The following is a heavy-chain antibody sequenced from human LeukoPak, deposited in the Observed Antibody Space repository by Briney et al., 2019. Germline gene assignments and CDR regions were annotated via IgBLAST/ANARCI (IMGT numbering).Heavy chain of an antibody. CDR2: ISGSGGNT. CDR1: GFTFSSYA. D-gene: IGHD3-22*01. V-gene: IGHV3-23*01. J-gene: IGHJ2*01. CDR3: AKDSTSGITMIVVVTIAPSGYFDL. Sequence: PGGSLRLSCAASGFTFSSYAMNWVRQAPGKGLEWVLGISGSGGNTDYADSVKGRFTISRDNSKNTLYLQMNSLRAEDTAVYYCAKDSTSGITMIVVVTIAPSGYFDLWGRGTLVTVSS.